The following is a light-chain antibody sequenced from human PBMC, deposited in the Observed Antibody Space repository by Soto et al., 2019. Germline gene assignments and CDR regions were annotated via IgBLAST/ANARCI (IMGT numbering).Light chain of an antibody. CDR2: GAS. Sequence: EFVLTQSPGTLSVSPGERATLSCRASQSVSSNLAWYQQKPGQAPRLLISGASTRATGIPDRFSGSGSGTEFTLTISSLQSEDFAVYYCQEYNNWPALTFGGGTKVDIK. CDR1: QSVSSN. J-gene: IGKJ4*01. CDR3: QEYNNWPALT. V-gene: IGKV3-15*01.